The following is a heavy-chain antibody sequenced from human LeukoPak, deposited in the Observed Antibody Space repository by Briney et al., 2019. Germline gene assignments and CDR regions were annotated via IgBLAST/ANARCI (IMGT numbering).Heavy chain of an antibody. CDR2: IIPIFGAA. J-gene: IGHJ4*02. CDR3: ARDGGDCSGGSCYSKPFDY. Sequence: SVKVSCKASGGTFSSYAISWVRQAPGQGLEWMGGIIPIFGAANYAQKFQGRVTITTDESTSTAYMELSSLRSEDTAVYYCARDGGDCSGGSCYSKPFDYWGQGTLVTVSS. D-gene: IGHD2-15*01. V-gene: IGHV1-69*05. CDR1: GGTFSSYA.